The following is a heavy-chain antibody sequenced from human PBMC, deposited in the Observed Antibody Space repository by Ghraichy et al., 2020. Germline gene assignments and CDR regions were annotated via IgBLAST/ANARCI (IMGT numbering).Heavy chain of an antibody. V-gene: IGHV4-39*01. D-gene: IGHD7-27*01. J-gene: IGHJ5*02. CDR1: GGSISSSSNY. CDR2: IYYNGSA. CDR3: ARQTITGDRGRGWFDP. Sequence: SETLSLTCTVSGGSISSSSNYWGWIRQPPGKGLEWIGTIYYNGSAYYNPSFKSRVTISVDTSKNQFSLKLSSVTAADTAVYYCARQTITGDRGRGWFDPWGQGTLVTVSS.